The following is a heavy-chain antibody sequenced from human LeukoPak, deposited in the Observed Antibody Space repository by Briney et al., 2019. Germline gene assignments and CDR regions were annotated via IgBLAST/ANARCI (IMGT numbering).Heavy chain of an antibody. J-gene: IGHJ4*02. V-gene: IGHV4-39*07. CDR3: ARVGSGYSLDY. CDR2: IYYSGST. Sequence: SETLSLTCTVSGGSISSYYWSWIRQPPGKGLEWIGSIYYSGSTYYNPSLKSRVTISVDTSKNQFSLKLSSVIAADTAVYYCARVGSGYSLDYWGQGTLVTVSS. CDR1: GGSISSYY. D-gene: IGHD5-18*01.